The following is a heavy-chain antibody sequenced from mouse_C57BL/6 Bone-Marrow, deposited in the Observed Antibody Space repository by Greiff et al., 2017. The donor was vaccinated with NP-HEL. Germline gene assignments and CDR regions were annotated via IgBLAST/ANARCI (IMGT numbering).Heavy chain of an antibody. CDR2: INPSYGTT. J-gene: IGHJ4*01. CDR3: VRSQTAMDY. V-gene: IGHV1-39*01. CDR1: GYSFTDYN. Sequence: VQLQQSGPELVKPGASVKISCKASGYSFTDYNMNWVKQSNGKGLEWIGVINPSYGTTSSNQKFKGKATLTADPSSSTAYMQLNSLTSEDSADEYWVRSQTAMDYWGQGTSVTVSA.